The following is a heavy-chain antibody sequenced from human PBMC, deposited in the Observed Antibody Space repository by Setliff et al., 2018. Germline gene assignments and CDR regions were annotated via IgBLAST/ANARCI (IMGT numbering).Heavy chain of an antibody. D-gene: IGHD4-4*01. Sequence: GGSLRLSCTASGFTFSTYTMNWVRQAPGKGLEWVSSISSSSSYIFYADSVKGRFTISRDNAKNSVHLQMNSLTAEDTAVYYCAKDTGYYFDYWGQGTLVTVSS. CDR3: AKDTGYYFDY. CDR1: GFTFSTYT. V-gene: IGHV3-21*06. CDR2: ISSSSSYI. J-gene: IGHJ4*02.